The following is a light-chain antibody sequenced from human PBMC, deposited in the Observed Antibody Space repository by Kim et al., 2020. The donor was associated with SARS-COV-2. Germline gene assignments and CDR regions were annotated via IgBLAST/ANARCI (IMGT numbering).Light chain of an antibody. CDR1: QVITTD. Sequence: AIQMTQSPSSLSASVGDRVTITCRASQVITTDLAWYQQRPGKAPKLLIYLASNLQSGVPSRFSGSGSGTDFTLTISSLQPEDFATYYCLQDYNYPCTFGQGTKVELK. V-gene: IGKV1-6*01. J-gene: IGKJ1*01. CDR2: LAS. CDR3: LQDYNYPCT.